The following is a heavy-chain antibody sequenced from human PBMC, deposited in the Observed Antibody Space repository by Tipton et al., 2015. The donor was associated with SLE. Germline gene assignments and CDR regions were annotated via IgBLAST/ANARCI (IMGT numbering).Heavy chain of an antibody. CDR2: ISGSGAGT. V-gene: IGHV3-23*01. Sequence: SLRLSCAASGFTFSSYAMSWVRQAPGKGLEWLSAISGSGAGTYYADSVKGRFTISRDNSKNTLYLQMNSLRAEDTAVYYCARVEQQGWFDPWGQGTLVTVSS. CDR3: ARVEQQGWFDP. D-gene: IGHD6-13*01. J-gene: IGHJ5*02. CDR1: GFTFSSYA.